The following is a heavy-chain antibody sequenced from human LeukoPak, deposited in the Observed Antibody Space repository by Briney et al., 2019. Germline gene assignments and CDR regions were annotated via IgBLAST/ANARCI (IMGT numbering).Heavy chain of an antibody. J-gene: IGHJ4*02. CDR2: ISGSGGST. V-gene: IGHV3-23*01. CDR1: GFTFSSYA. Sequence: PGGSLRLSCAASGFTFSSYAMSWVRQAPGKGLEWVSAISGSGGSTYYADSVKGRFTISRDNSKNTLYLQMNSLRAEDTAVYYCARDLGDGYNRGGYWGQGTLVTVSS. CDR3: ARDLGDGYNRGGY. D-gene: IGHD5-24*01.